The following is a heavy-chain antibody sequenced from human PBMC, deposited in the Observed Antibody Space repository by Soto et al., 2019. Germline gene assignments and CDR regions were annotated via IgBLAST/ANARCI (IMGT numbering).Heavy chain of an antibody. Sequence: EVQLVESGGGLVQPGRSLRLSCAASGFTFDDYAMHWVRQAPGKGLEWVSGISWNSGSIGYADSVKGRFNISRDNANNSLYLQMNSLRAENTALYYCTKDRGLVLSFYFDYWGQGTLVTVSS. CDR3: TKDRGLVLSFYFDY. J-gene: IGHJ4*02. CDR1: GFTFDDYA. V-gene: IGHV3-9*01. D-gene: IGHD6-19*01. CDR2: ISWNSGSI.